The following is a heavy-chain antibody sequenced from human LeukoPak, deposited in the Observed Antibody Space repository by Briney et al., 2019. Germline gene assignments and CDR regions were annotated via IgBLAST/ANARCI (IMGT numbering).Heavy chain of an antibody. Sequence: ASVKVSCKASGYTFTSYGISWVRQAPGQGLEWMGWISAYNGNTNYAQKLQGRVTMTTDTSTSTAYMELRSLRSDDTAVYHCAKDSSSWYGMDVWGQGTTVTVSS. CDR2: ISAYNGNT. V-gene: IGHV1-18*01. D-gene: IGHD6-13*01. J-gene: IGHJ6*02. CDR3: AKDSSSWYGMDV. CDR1: GYTFTSYG.